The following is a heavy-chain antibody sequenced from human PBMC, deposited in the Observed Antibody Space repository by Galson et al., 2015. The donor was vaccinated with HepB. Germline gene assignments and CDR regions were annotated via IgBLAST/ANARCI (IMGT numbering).Heavy chain of an antibody. D-gene: IGHD3-10*01. Sequence: SLRLSCAASGFTFSSYAMSWVRQAPGKGLEWVSAISGSGGSTYYADSVKGRFTISRDNSKNTLYLQMNSLRAEDTAVYYCARVGSARGVNGIDYWGQGTLVTVSS. V-gene: IGHV3-23*01. CDR2: ISGSGGST. CDR3: ARVGSARGVNGIDY. J-gene: IGHJ4*02. CDR1: GFTFSSYA.